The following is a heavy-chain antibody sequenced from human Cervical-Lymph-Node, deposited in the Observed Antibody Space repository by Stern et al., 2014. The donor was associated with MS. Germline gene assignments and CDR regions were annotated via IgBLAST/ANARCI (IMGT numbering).Heavy chain of an antibody. D-gene: IGHD3-3*01. CDR1: GYTFTDYY. CDR2: INPKTGGT. J-gene: IGHJ4*02. CDR3: ARVTQTSDRSGAGWLGN. Sequence: VQLGQSGAGVKKPGSSVKVSCKASGYTFTDYYIHWVRQAPGQGLEWMGRINPKTGGTDYAQKFQGRVTMTSDTSISTAYIDLSSLTSDDTAVYFCARVTQTSDRSGAGWLGNWGQGTLVTVSS. V-gene: IGHV1-2*06.